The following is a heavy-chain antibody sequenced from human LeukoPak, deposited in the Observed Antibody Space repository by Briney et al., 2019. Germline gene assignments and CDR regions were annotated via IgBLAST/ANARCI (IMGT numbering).Heavy chain of an antibody. CDR2: ISSSSRYI. J-gene: IGHJ4*02. V-gene: IGHV3-21*01. CDR1: GFTFSSYS. D-gene: IGHD4-17*01. Sequence: GGSLRLSCAASGFTFSSYSMNWVRQAPGKGLELVSSISSSSRYIYYADSVKGRFTISRDNAKNSLYLQMNSLRAEDTAVYYCARDPLDYGDYDYWGQGTLVTVSS. CDR3: ARDPLDYGDYDY.